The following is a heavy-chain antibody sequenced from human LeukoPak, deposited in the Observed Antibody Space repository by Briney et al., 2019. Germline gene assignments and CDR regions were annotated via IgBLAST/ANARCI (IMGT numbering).Heavy chain of an antibody. D-gene: IGHD4-23*01. V-gene: IGHV1-18*01. CDR1: GYTFTSYG. CDR2: ISAYNGNT. CDR3: ARDTDYGGYWYFDL. Sequence: ASVKVSCKASGYTFTSYGISWVRQAPGQGLEWMGWISAYNGNTNYAQKLQGRVTMTTDTSTSTAYMELRSLRSDDTAVYYCARDTDYGGYWYFDLWSRGTLVTVSS. J-gene: IGHJ2*01.